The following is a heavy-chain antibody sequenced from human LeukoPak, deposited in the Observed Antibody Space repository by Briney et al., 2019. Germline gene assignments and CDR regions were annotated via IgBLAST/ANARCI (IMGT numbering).Heavy chain of an antibody. Sequence: GGSLRLSCAASGVTFSSYSMNWVRQAPGKGLEWVSYISSSGSTIYYADSVKGRFTISRDNAKNSLYLQMNSLRAEDTAVYYCAELGITMIGGVWGKGTTVTISS. CDR1: GVTFSSYS. V-gene: IGHV3-48*04. J-gene: IGHJ6*04. CDR2: ISSSGSTI. D-gene: IGHD3-10*02. CDR3: AELGITMIGGV.